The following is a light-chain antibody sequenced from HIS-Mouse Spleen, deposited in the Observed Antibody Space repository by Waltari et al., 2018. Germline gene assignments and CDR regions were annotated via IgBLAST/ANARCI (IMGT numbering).Light chain of an antibody. J-gene: IGLJ2*01. V-gene: IGLV3-25*03. CDR1: ALPKQY. CDR2: NDS. Sequence: SYELTQPPSVSVSPGQTARITCSGDALPKQYAYWYQQKPGQAPVLVIYNDSERPSGIPERFSVSSSGTTVTLTISGVQAEDEADYYCQSADSSGTYSVVFGGGTKLTVL. CDR3: QSADSSGTYSVV.